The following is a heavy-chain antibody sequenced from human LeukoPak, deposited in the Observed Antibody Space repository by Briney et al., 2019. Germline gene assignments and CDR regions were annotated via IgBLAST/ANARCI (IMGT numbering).Heavy chain of an antibody. V-gene: IGHV1-18*04. CDR2: ISAYNGNT. Sequence: ASVKVSCTASGYTFTSYGISWVRQAPGQGLEWMAWISAYNGNTNYAQKLQGRVTMTTDTSTSTAYMELRSLRSDDTAVYYCARGPYCGGDCYPGFDYWGQGTLVTVSS. CDR1: GYTFTSYG. CDR3: ARGPYCGGDCYPGFDY. J-gene: IGHJ4*02. D-gene: IGHD2-21*02.